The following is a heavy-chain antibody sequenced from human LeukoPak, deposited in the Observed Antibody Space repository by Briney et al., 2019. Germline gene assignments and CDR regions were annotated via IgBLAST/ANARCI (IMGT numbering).Heavy chain of an antibody. CDR2: ISGSGDNT. CDR3: AKMKGHPLPKYYMGV. Sequence: QPGGPLRLSCAASGFTFSGFAMSWVRRTPGKGLEWVSGISGSGDNTLYADSVKGRFTISRDNSKNTLYLEMNSLRAEDTAIYYCAKMKGHPLPKYYMGVWGQGTTVTVSS. V-gene: IGHV3-23*01. D-gene: IGHD1-26*01. CDR1: GFTFSGFA. J-gene: IGHJ6*01.